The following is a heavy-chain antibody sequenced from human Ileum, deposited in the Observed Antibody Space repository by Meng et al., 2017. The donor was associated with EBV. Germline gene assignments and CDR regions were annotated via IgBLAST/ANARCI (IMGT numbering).Heavy chain of an antibody. D-gene: IGHD4-17*01. J-gene: IGHJ4*02. V-gene: IGHV4-39*07. CDR3: VSAYDYGDYEAFAY. CDR1: GDSMASSNYY. CDR2: IFYRGNT. Sequence: HLQLQESGPXXXXXSXTLXLXXRVSGDSMASSNYYWGWIRQSPGKALECIGTIFYRGNTFYNPSLKSRLTISVDTSKNEFSLNLRSVTAADTAVYYCVSAYDYGDYEAFAYWGLGSLVTVSS.